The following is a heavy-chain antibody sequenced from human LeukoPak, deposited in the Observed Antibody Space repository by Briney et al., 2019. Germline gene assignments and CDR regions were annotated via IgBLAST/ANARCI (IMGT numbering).Heavy chain of an antibody. CDR1: GGSISSHY. CDR3: ARSSGYYYFDY. CDR2: IYHSGST. Sequence: SETLSLTCTVSGGSISSHYWSWIRQPPGKGLEWIGYIYHSGSTYYNPSLKSRVTISVDRSKNQFSLKLSSVTAADTAVYYCARSSGYYYFDYWGQGTLVTVSS. V-gene: IGHV4-59*11. J-gene: IGHJ4*02. D-gene: IGHD3-22*01.